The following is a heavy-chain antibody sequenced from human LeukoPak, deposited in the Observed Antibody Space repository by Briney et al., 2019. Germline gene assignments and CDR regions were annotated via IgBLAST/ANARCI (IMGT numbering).Heavy chain of an antibody. V-gene: IGHV3-33*01. J-gene: IGHJ4*02. D-gene: IGHD3-22*01. CDR2: IWYDGSDK. CDR1: GFTFSSYG. CDR3: ARELPPVVNFYFDS. Sequence: GRSLRLSCEASGFTFSSYGMHWVRQAPGKGLEWVAVIWYDGSDKYYADSVKGRFSISRDNSKNTLYLQMNSLRAEDTAVYYCARELPPVVNFYFDSWGQGTLVTVSS.